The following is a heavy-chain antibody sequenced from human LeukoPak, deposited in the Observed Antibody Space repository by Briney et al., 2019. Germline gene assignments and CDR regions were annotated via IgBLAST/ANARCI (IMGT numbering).Heavy chain of an antibody. CDR2: ISGSGGST. D-gene: IGHD4-17*01. J-gene: IGHJ4*02. CDR1: GFTFSNYA. Sequence: GGSLRLSCAASGFTFSNYAMSWVRQAPGKGLEWVSTISGSGGSTYYADSVKGRFTISRDNAKNSLYLQMNNLRAEDTAVYYCARELRRFDYWGQGTLVTVSS. CDR3: ARELRRFDY. V-gene: IGHV3-23*01.